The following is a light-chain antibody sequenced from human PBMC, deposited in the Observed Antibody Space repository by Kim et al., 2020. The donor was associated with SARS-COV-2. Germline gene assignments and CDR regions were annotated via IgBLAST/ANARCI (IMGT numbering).Light chain of an antibody. Sequence: DIVMTQSPDSLAVSLGERATINCRSSQTVLYSPDNKNHLAWYQQKPGQPPKLLIYWAFSRESGVPDRFSGSGSGTDFTLTISSLQAEDAAVYYCQQYYSNPLTFGGGTKVDIK. V-gene: IGKV4-1*01. CDR1: QTVLYSPDNKNH. J-gene: IGKJ4*01. CDR3: QQYYSNPLT. CDR2: WAF.